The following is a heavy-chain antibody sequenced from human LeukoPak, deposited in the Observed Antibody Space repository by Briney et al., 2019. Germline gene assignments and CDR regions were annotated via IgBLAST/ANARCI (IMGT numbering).Heavy chain of an antibody. CDR1: GGSISSYY. D-gene: IGHD3-16*01. CDR2: IHTSGST. CDR3: ARRRTLGVRGGCCCFDP. J-gene: IGHJ5*02. V-gene: IGHV4-4*09. Sequence: SETLSLTCTVSGGSISSYYWSWIRQPPGKGLEWIGYIHTSGSTNYNPYLKGRVTITVDTSKNQFSLKLSSVTAADTAVYYCARRRTLGVRGGCCCFDPWGEGTLVTVSS.